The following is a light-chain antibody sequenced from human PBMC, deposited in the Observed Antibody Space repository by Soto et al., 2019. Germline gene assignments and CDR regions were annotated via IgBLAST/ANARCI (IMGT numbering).Light chain of an antibody. CDR3: CSYAGSHTYV. V-gene: IGLV2-11*01. CDR2: DVR. J-gene: IGLJ1*01. Sequence: QSVLTQPRSVSGSPGQSVTMSCTRASSDVGNYNSVSWYQQHPGKAPKLIIYDVRKRPSGVPDRFSGSKSGNTASLTISGLQAEDEADYFCCSYAGSHTYVFGTGTKLTVL. CDR1: SSDVGNYNS.